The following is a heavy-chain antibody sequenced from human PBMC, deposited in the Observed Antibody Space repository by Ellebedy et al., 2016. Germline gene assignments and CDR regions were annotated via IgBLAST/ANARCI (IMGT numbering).Heavy chain of an antibody. D-gene: IGHD3-10*01. J-gene: IGHJ6*02. CDR2: IDPSDSYT. CDR3: ARRPKGVMVRGVFGYYGMDV. Sequence: GESLKISCKGSGYSFTSYWISWVRQMPGKGLEWMGRIDPSDSYTNYSPSFQGHVTISADKSISTAYLQWSSLKASDTAMYYCARRPKGVMVRGVFGYYGMDVWGQGTTVTVSS. CDR1: GYSFTSYW. V-gene: IGHV5-10-1*01.